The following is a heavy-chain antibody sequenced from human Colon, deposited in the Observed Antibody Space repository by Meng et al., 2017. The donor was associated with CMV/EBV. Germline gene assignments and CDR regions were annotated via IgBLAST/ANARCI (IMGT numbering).Heavy chain of an antibody. Sequence: ASVKVSCKASGYTFSDYFVQWVRQAPGQGLEWLGYINPNSGDTNYAQKCQGRVTQTRDTSVRTVYMELTSLTSDDTAMYFCARAKRTGDSRYYGMAVWGQGTAVTVSS. CDR2: INPNSGDT. D-gene: IGHD1-1*01. CDR3: ARAKRTGDSRYYGMAV. V-gene: IGHV1-2*02. J-gene: IGHJ6*02. CDR1: GYTFSDYF.